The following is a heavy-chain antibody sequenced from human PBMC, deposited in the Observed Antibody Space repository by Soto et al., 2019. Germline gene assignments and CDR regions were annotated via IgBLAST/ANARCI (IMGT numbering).Heavy chain of an antibody. V-gene: IGHV1-8*01. J-gene: IGHJ6*02. CDR1: GYTFTRYY. Sequence: RASVKVSCKASGYTFTRYYINWVRQATGQGLEWMGWMSPNSGNTGYAQKFQGRVTMTRNTSISTAYMELSSLRSEDTAVYYCARGPVWFGELFYYYYGMDVWGQGTTVTVSS. D-gene: IGHD3-10*01. CDR3: ARGPVWFGELFYYYYGMDV. CDR2: MSPNSGNT.